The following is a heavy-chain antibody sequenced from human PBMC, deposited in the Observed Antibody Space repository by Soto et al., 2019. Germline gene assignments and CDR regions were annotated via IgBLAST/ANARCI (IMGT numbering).Heavy chain of an antibody. Sequence: GESLKISFKGYGYTFTYYWIGWVRQMPGKGLELIGLIYPGDSDTRYSPPFQGRVTISADKSISTAFLQWSSLRASDTAMYYCASQKTVIRGPLSSNWFDPWGQGTLVTVSS. J-gene: IGHJ5*02. D-gene: IGHD1-1*01. CDR2: IYPGDSDT. CDR3: ASQKTVIRGPLSSNWFDP. V-gene: IGHV5-51*01. CDR1: GYTFTYYW.